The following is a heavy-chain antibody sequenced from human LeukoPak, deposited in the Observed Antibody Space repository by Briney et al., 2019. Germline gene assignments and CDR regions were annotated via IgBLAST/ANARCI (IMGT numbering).Heavy chain of an antibody. CDR2: INPNSGGT. Sequence: GASVKVSCKASGYTFTGYYMHWVRQAPGQGLEWMGWINPNSGGTNYAQKFQGRVTMTRDTSISTAYMELSRLRSDDTAVYYCARDVVVVVPPPISGRQEAKEYSYYGMAVWGQGPRSPSP. D-gene: IGHD2-2*01. V-gene: IGHV1-2*02. CDR3: ARDVVVVVPPPISGRQEAKEYSYYGMAV. J-gene: IGHJ6*02. CDR1: GYTFTGYY.